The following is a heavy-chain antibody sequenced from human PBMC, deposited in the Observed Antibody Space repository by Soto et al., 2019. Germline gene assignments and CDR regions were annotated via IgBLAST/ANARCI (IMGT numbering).Heavy chain of an antibody. CDR2: ISYDGSNK. CDR1: GFTFSSYG. Sequence: QVQLVESGGGVVQPWRSLRLSCAASGFTFSSYGMHWVRQAPGKGLEWVAVISYDGSNKYYADSVKGRFTISRDNSKNTLYLQMNSLRAEDTAVYYCAKDSSGWYVLCYFDYWGQGTLVTVSS. V-gene: IGHV3-30*18. D-gene: IGHD6-19*01. CDR3: AKDSSGWYVLCYFDY. J-gene: IGHJ4*02.